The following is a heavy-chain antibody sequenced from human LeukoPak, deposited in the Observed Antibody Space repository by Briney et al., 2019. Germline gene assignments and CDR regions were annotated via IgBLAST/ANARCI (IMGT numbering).Heavy chain of an antibody. CDR2: IDYSGGDT. CDR1: GFTLSSYE. Sequence: GGSLRLSCTASGFTLSSYEMSWIRQAPGKGLEWVSSIDYSGGDTHYADSVKGRFTISRDNSKNTLYLQLSSLRGDDTAVYYCAIAGDILTGYYTSNPGEYFQHWGQGTLVTVSS. CDR3: AIAGDILTGYYTSNPGEYFQH. J-gene: IGHJ1*01. D-gene: IGHD3-9*01. V-gene: IGHV3-23*01.